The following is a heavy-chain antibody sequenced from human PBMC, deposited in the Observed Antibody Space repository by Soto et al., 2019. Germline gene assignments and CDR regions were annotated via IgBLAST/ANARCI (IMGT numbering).Heavy chain of an antibody. D-gene: IGHD2-2*01. CDR3: AKDGDSITRNKPLDY. CDR1: GFTFISYA. V-gene: IGHV3-23*01. J-gene: IGHJ4*02. CDR2: ISVSGDRT. Sequence: WGSLRLSCAASGFTFISYAICLFRHSPVKGLEWVSSISVSGDRTFYADSVKGRFTISRDNSRNTLHLQMNSLRAEDTAVYYCAKDGDSITRNKPLDYWGQGTLVTVSS.